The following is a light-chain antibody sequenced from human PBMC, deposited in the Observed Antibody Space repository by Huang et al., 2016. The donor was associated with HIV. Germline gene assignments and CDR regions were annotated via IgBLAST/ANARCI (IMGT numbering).Light chain of an antibody. Sequence: DIVMTQSPDSLAVSLGERATINCKSSQSVLYSSNNKNYLAWYQQKPGQPPKLLIYWASTRESGVPDRFRGSGSGTDFTLTISGLQAEDVAIYYCQQYYSSPWTFAQGTRVEIK. CDR3: QQYYSSPWT. CDR2: WAS. V-gene: IGKV4-1*01. CDR1: QSVLYSSNNKNY. J-gene: IGKJ1*01.